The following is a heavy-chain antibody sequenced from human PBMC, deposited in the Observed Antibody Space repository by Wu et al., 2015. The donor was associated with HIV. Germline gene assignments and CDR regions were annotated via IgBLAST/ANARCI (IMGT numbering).Heavy chain of an antibody. V-gene: IGHV1-8*01. CDR1: GYSFISYD. D-gene: IGHD3-10*01. J-gene: IGHJ6*02. CDR2: MNPKSGNT. CDR3: ATSYYGSGSYPTFYYYYAMDV. Sequence: QVQLVQSGAEVKKPGASVKVSCKASGYSFISYDINWVRQAPRQGLEWMGWMNPKSGNTGYAQKFQGRVAMTRNISTRTAYMELSGLKSEDTAVYYCATSYYGSGSYPTFYYYYAMDVWAKGPRSPSP.